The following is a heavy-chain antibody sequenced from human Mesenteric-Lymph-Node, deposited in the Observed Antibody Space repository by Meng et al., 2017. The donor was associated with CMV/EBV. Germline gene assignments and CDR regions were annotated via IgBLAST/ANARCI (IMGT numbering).Heavy chain of an antibody. V-gene: IGHV1-69*10. CDR3: ARDLYSTVITVGYYYGMDV. CDR2: IIPILGIA. CDR1: GGTFSSYA. Sequence: SVKVSCKASGGTFSSYAISWVRQAPGQGLEWMGGIIPILGIANYAQKFQGRVTITADKSTSTAYMELSSLRSEDTAVYYCARDLYSTVITVGYYYGMDVWGQGTTVTVSS. D-gene: IGHD4-11*01. J-gene: IGHJ6*02.